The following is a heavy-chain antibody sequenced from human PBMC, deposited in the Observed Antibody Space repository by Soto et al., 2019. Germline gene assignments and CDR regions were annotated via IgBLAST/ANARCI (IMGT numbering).Heavy chain of an antibody. J-gene: IGHJ4*02. CDR3: ARGSTYYYDSSGYNY. CDR1: GYAFTGYY. D-gene: IGHD3-22*01. V-gene: IGHV1-2*04. Sequence: ASVKVSCKASGYAFTGYYMHWVRQAPGQGLEWMGWINPNSGGTNYAQKFQGWVTMTRDTSISTAYMELSRLRSDDTAVYYCARGSTYYYDSSGYNYWGQGALVTVSS. CDR2: INPNSGGT.